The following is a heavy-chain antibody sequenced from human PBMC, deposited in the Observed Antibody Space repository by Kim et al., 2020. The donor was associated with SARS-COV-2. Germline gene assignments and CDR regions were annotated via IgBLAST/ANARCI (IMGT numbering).Heavy chain of an antibody. CDR2: IIGSGGST. V-gene: IGHV3-23*01. J-gene: IGHJ5*02. D-gene: IGHD6-19*01. CDR1: GFTFSSYA. CDR3: AKGFSSGWYPSWFDP. Sequence: GGSLRLSCAVSGFTFSSYAMSWVRQAPGKGLEWVSAIIGSGGSTYYADSVKGRFTISRDNSKNTLYLQMNSLRAEDTAVYYCAKGFSSGWYPSWFDPWGQGTLVTVSS.